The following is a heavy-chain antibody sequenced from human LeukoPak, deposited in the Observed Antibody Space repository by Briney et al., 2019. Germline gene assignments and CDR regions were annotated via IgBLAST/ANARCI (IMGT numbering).Heavy chain of an antibody. CDR2: IIPIFGTA. Sequence: SVKVSCKASGGTFSSYAISWVRQAPGQGLEWVGGIIPIFGTANYAQKFQGRVTTTTDESTSTAYMELSSLRSEDTAVYYCASGKDIVVVVAADKAAEYFQHWGQGTLVTVSS. V-gene: IGHV1-69*05. CDR3: ASGKDIVVVVAADKAAEYFQH. D-gene: IGHD2-15*01. J-gene: IGHJ1*01. CDR1: GGTFSSYA.